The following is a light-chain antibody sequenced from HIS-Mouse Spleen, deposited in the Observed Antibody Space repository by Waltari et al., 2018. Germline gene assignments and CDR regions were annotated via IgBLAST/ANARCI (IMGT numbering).Light chain of an antibody. CDR2: DVS. CDR3: CSYAGSYTFEVV. Sequence: QSALTQPRSVSGSPGQSVTISCTGTSRDVGGYNYVSWYPRHPGKAPKLMIYDVSKRPSGVPDRFSGSKSGNTASLTISGLQAEDEADYYCCSYAGSYTFEVVFGGGTKLTVL. CDR1: SRDVGGYNY. J-gene: IGLJ2*01. V-gene: IGLV2-11*01.